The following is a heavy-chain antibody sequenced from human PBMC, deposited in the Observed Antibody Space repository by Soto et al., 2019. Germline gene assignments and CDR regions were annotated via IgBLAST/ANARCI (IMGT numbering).Heavy chain of an antibody. J-gene: IGHJ4*02. Sequence: QVQLVQSGGGVVQPGRSLRLSCAGSGFTFSSYGIHWVRQAPGKGLEWVALISYDGGNEKYTESVKDRFTISSDDSLNVAYLQMSSLRTEDSAMYYCSKDRYSGTYPTDFDYWGQGSLVTVSS. CDR3: SKDRYSGTYPTDFDY. CDR2: ISYDGGNE. V-gene: IGHV3-30*18. CDR1: GFTFSSYG. D-gene: IGHD1-26*01.